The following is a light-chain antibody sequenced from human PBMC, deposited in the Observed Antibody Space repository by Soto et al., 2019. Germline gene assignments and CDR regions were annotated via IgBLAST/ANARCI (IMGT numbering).Light chain of an antibody. Sequence: QPVLTQPTSVSGSPGQSITISCTGTSSDVGAYNYVSWYQQHPGEVPKLLISDVSNRPSGISNRFSASKSGNTASLTISGLQAEDEAEYYCSSYTSSTTVIFGGGTKLTVL. CDR3: SSYTSSTTVI. CDR1: SSDVGAYNY. CDR2: DVS. J-gene: IGLJ2*01. V-gene: IGLV2-14*01.